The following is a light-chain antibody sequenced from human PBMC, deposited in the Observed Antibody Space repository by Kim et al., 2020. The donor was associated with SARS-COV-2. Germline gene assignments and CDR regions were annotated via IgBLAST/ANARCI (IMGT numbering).Light chain of an antibody. V-gene: IGKV3-11*01. Sequence: EIVLTQSPATLSLSPGERATLSCRASQSVSSYLAWYQQKPGQAPRLLIYDASNRATGIPARFSGGGSGTDFTLTISSLEPEDFAVYYCQQRSKWPITFGQGTRLEIK. CDR3: QQRSKWPIT. CDR2: DAS. CDR1: QSVSSY. J-gene: IGKJ5*01.